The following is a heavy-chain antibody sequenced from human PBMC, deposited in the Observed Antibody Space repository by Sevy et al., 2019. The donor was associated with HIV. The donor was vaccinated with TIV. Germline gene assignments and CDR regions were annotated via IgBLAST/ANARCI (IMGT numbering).Heavy chain of an antibody. CDR3: AGAGVGAKGFDY. CDR2: ISASGGST. Sequence: GGSLKLSCAASGIIFKSYVMSWVRHAPGKGLEWLSGISASGGSTYYADSVKGRFTISRDNFKSTLYLQMNILRAEDTAVYYCAGAGVGAKGFDYWGQGTLVTVSS. V-gene: IGHV3-23*01. D-gene: IGHD1-26*01. CDR1: GIIFKSYV. J-gene: IGHJ4*02.